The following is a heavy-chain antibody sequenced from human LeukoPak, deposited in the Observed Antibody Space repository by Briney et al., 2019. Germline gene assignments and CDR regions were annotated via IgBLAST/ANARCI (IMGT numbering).Heavy chain of an antibody. D-gene: IGHD3-10*01. Sequence: SETLSLTCTVSGGSITSYYWTWIRQPPGKGLEYIGFIFYSGTTNYNPSLKSRVTISLDPSKNQFSLRLTSVTAAGTAVYYCARREGRGSPRGSLDFWGQGALVTVSS. CDR1: GGSITSYY. J-gene: IGHJ4*02. V-gene: IGHV4-59*01. CDR3: ARREGRGSPRGSLDF. CDR2: IFYSGTT.